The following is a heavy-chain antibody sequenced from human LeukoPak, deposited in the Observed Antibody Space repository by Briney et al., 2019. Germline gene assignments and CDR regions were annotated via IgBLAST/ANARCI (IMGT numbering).Heavy chain of an antibody. CDR3: ARGPSSRQQLAYNWFTP. CDR2: INHSGST. J-gene: IGHJ5*02. CDR1: GGSFSGYY. V-gene: IGHV4-34*01. D-gene: IGHD6-13*01. Sequence: SETLSLTCAVYGGSFSGYYWSWIRQPPGKGLEWIGEINHSGSTNYNPSLKSRVTISVDTSKNQFSLKLSSVTAADTAVYYCARGPSSRQQLAYNWFTPGAREPWSPSPQ.